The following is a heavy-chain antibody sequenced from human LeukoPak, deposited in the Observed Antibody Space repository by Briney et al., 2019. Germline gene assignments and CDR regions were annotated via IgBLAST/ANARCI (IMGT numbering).Heavy chain of an antibody. CDR3: ARYSEILWPPRYWFDP. D-gene: IGHD2-21*01. Sequence: PSQTLSLTCTVSGGSISSGGYYWSWIRQPPGKGLEWIVYIYHSGSTYYNPSLKSRVTISVDRSKNQFSLKLSSVTAADTAVYYCARYSEILWPPRYWFDPWGQGTLVTVSS. V-gene: IGHV4-30-2*01. CDR1: GGSISSGGYY. J-gene: IGHJ5*02. CDR2: IYHSGST.